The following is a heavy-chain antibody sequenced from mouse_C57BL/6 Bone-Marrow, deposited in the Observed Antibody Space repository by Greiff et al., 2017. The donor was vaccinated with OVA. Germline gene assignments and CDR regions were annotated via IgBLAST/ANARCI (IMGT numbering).Heavy chain of an antibody. CDR3: TRDYGHWYFDV. D-gene: IGHD1-1*02. CDR1: GFTFSSYA. V-gene: IGHV5-9-1*02. CDR2: ISSGGDYI. Sequence: DVMLVESGEGLVKPGGSLKLSCAASGFTFSSYAMSWVRQTPEKRLEWVAYISSGGDYIYYADTVKGRFTISRDNARNTLYLQMSSLKSEDTAMYYCTRDYGHWYFDVWGTGTTVTVSS. J-gene: IGHJ1*03.